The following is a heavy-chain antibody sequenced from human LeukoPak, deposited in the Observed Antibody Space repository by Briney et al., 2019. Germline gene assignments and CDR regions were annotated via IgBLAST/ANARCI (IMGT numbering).Heavy chain of an antibody. CDR2: INHSGST. V-gene: IGHV4-34*01. J-gene: IGHJ4*02. CDR1: GGSISSFY. D-gene: IGHD3-22*01. Sequence: IPSETLSLTCTVSGGSISSFYWSWIRQPPGKGLEWIGEINHSGSTNYNPSLKSRVTISVDTSKNQFSLKLSSVTAADTAVYYCARDEDSSGYCDYWGQGTLVTVSS. CDR3: ARDEDSSGYCDY.